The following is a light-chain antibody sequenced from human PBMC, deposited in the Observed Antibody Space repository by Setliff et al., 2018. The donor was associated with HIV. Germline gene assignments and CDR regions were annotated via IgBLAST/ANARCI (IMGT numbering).Light chain of an antibody. J-gene: IGLJ1*01. CDR1: SSDVGGYNY. CDR3: SSYTSSSTYV. Sequence: SALTQPASVSGSPGQSTTISCTGTSSDVGGYNYVSWYQQHPGKAPKLMIYEVSNRPSGVSNRFSGSKSGNTASLTISGLQAEDEADYSCSSYTSSSTYVFGTGTKVTVL. V-gene: IGLV2-14*01. CDR2: EVS.